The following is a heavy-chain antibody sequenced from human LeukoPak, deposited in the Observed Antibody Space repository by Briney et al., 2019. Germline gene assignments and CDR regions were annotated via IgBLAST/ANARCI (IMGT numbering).Heavy chain of an antibody. Sequence: GSLRLSCSASGFTIISYALHWVRQAAGKGLEWVAVVSYDGSNKYYADSVKGRFTISRDNSKNTLYLQMNSLRAEDTAVYYCARGSWRLVRGAASGESWGQGTLVTVSS. CDR2: VSYDGSNK. D-gene: IGHD3-10*01. CDR1: GFTIISYA. V-gene: IGHV3-30-3*01. CDR3: ARGSWRLVRGAASGES. J-gene: IGHJ5*02.